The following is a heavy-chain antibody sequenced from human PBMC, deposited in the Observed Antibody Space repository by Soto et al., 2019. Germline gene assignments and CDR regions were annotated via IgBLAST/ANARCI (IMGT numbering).Heavy chain of an antibody. J-gene: IGHJ6*02. D-gene: IGHD2-2*01. CDR1: GSTFSSYW. CDR3: ARSPGGDCSSTSCATVGFYYYYGMDV. Sequence: GGSLRLSCAASGSTFSSYWMSWVRQAPGKGLEWVANIKQDGSEKYYVDSVKGRFTISRDKAKNSLYLQMNSLRAEDTAVYYCARSPGGDCSSTSCATVGFYYYYGMDVWGQGTTVTVSS. CDR2: IKQDGSEK. V-gene: IGHV3-7*03.